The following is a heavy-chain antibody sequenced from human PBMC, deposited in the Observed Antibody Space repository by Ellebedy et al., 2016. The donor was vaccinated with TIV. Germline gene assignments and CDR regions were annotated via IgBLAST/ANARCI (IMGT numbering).Heavy chain of an antibody. Sequence: PGGSLRLSCADSGSTFSSYWMTWVRQAPGKGLEWVALISYDGSNKYFADSVQGRLTISRDNSQNTLYLLMNSLRGDDTAIYYCARALNHVDTVSTAPLDCWGQGTLVTVSS. D-gene: IGHD5/OR15-5a*01. CDR1: GSTFSSYW. CDR3: ARALNHVDTVSTAPLDC. J-gene: IGHJ4*02. V-gene: IGHV3-30*03. CDR2: ISYDGSNK.